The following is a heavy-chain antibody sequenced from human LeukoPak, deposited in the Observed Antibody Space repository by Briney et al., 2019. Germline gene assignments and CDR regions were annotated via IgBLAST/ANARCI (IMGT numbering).Heavy chain of an antibody. D-gene: IGHD3-3*01. J-gene: IGHJ4*02. V-gene: IGHV4-30-4*08. CDR2: IYCSRST. Sequence: SQTLSLTCTVYGGSISGGDYYWSWIRQPQGKGLKWIGNIYCSRSTYYNPDLKSRVTLSVDTSKNQFSLKLSSVTAADTVVYYCARITYDFWSGYYGDYFDYWGQGTLVTVSS. CDR1: GGSISGGDYY. CDR3: ARITYDFWSGYYGDYFDY.